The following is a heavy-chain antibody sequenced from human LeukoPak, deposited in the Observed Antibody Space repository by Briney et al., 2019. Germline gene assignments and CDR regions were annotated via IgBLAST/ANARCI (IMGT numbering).Heavy chain of an antibody. J-gene: IGHJ4*02. CDR1: GFTFGDYA. V-gene: IGHV3-49*04. Sequence: PGRSLRLSCITSGFTFGDYAMTWVRQAPGKGLEWVGFIRSKVYGGTPEYAASVKGRFTILRNDSKGIAYLQMNSLKTEDTAVYYCSRDQTPYYWGQGTLVTVSS. CDR3: SRDQTPYY. CDR2: IRSKVYGGTP.